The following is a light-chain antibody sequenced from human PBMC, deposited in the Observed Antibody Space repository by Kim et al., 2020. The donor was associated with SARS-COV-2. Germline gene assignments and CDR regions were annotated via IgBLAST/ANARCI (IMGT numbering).Light chain of an antibody. CDR3: QQYNTYPWA. CDR1: QNVIKL. CDR2: TTS. V-gene: IGKV1-5*03. J-gene: IGKJ1*01. Sequence: ANVGDRVTITCRSSQNVIKLLAWFQQRPGKAPTLLIYTTSSLESGVPTRFSGDGSGTEFTLTINNLQPGDFATYYCQQYNTYPWAFGQGTKVDIK.